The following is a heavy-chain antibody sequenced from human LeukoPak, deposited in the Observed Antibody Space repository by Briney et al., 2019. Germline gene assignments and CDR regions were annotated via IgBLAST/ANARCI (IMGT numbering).Heavy chain of an antibody. J-gene: IGHJ4*02. CDR2: ISGSGTST. D-gene: IGHD6-19*01. V-gene: IGHV3-23*01. Sequence: GGSLRLSCAASGFTFSGYSMNWVRQAPGKGLEWVSAISGSGTSTYYADSVKGRFTISRDNSKKTLYLQMNSLRAEDTAVYYCAKDRGASIAVAGSYFDYWGQGTLVTVSS. CDR1: GFTFSGYS. CDR3: AKDRGASIAVAGSYFDY.